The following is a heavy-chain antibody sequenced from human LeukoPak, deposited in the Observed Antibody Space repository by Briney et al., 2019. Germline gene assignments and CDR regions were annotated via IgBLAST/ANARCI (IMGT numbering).Heavy chain of an antibody. J-gene: IGHJ3*02. CDR2: IHYSGST. CDR3: ARGIRRDGYNSGAFDI. V-gene: IGHV4-31*02. D-gene: IGHD5-24*01. Sequence: SETLSLTCTLSGDSINRDGYHWTWIRQHPGKGLEWIGYIHYSGSTSYNPSLQSRVSISLDSSQNQFSLNLHSVTAADTAVYYCARGIRRDGYNSGAFDIWGQGTRVTVSS. CDR1: GDSINRDGYH.